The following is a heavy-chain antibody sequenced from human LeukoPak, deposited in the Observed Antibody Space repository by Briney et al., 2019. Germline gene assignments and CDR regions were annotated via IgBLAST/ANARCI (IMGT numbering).Heavy chain of an antibody. CDR2: ISVYNGNT. V-gene: IGHV1-18*01. CDR3: ARVGSGSYYRSFDY. D-gene: IGHD1-26*01. Sequence: ASVKVSCKASGYTFTNYDIIWVRLAPGQGLEWMGWISVYNGNTNDAQKVQGRVTMTTDTSTSTAYMELRSLRSDDTAVYYCARVGSGSYYRSFDYWGQGTLVTVSS. J-gene: IGHJ4*02. CDR1: GYTFTNYD.